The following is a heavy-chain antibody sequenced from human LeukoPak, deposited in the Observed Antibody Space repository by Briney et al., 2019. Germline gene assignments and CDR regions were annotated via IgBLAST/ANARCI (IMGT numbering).Heavy chain of an antibody. CDR2: ISGSGGST. CDR1: GFTFSSYA. J-gene: IGHJ4*02. D-gene: IGHD2-2*01. Sequence: GGSLRLSCAASGFTFSSYAMGWVRQAPGKGLEWVSAISGSGGSTYYADSVKGRFSISRDNSKNTLYLQLNSLRAEDTAVYYCAKEKAGYCSSTSCFDGYDYWGQGTLVTVSS. V-gene: IGHV3-23*01. CDR3: AKEKAGYCSSTSCFDGYDY.